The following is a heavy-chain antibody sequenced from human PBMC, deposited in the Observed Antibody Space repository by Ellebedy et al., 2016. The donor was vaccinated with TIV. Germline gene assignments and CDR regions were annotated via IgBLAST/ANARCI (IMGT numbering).Heavy chain of an antibody. V-gene: IGHV3-7*01. CDR2: INQDATKT. D-gene: IGHD4-17*01. J-gene: IGHJ3*02. Sequence: GESLKISCAASGFSFRSYWMTWVRQAPGKGLEWVANINQDATKTFYVDSVEGRFTISRDNAKNSLFLQMNSLGVEDTAVYYCATDGSYGDYLSPAHASVMWGQGTVVSVSS. CDR1: GFSFRSYW. CDR3: ATDGSYGDYLSPAHASVM.